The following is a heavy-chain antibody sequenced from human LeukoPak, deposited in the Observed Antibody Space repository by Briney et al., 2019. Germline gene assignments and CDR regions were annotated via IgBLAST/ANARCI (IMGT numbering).Heavy chain of an antibody. Sequence: SETLSLTCTVSGGSISSSSYYWGWIRQPPGKGLEWIGSIYYSGSTYYNPSLKSRVTISVDTSKNQFSLKLSSVTAADTAVYCCARNIVALDAFDIWGQGTMVTVSS. CDR2: IYYSGST. CDR1: GGSISSSSYY. J-gene: IGHJ3*02. CDR3: ARNIVALDAFDI. D-gene: IGHD5-12*01. V-gene: IGHV4-39*07.